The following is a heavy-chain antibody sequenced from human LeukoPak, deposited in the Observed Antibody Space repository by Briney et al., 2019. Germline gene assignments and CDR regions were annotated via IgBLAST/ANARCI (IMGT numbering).Heavy chain of an antibody. D-gene: IGHD2-21*01. CDR3: ARGGGYLDY. V-gene: IGHV3-64*01. J-gene: IGHJ4*02. CDR2: ISSNGGST. Sequence: PGGSLRLSCAASGFTFSSYAMHWVRQAPGKGLEYVSAISSNGGSTYYANSVKGRFTISRDNSKNTLYLQMGSLRAEDMAVYYCARGGGYLDYWGQGTLVTVSS. CDR1: GFTFSSYA.